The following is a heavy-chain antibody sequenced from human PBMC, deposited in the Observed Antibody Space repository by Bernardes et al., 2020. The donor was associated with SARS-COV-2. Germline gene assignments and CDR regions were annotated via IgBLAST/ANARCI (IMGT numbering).Heavy chain of an antibody. CDR2: IYPRDSDT. CDR1: GYSFPNYW. D-gene: IGHD3-10*01. Sequence: GGYPKISCQASGYSFPNYWIAWVRQIPGKGLEWMGIIYPRDSDTRYSPSFKGQVTISVDKSNSTALLQWSSLKAADSAIYYCARLVVRGVIRGGFLDIWGQGTEVTVSS. V-gene: IGHV5-51*01. J-gene: IGHJ3*02. CDR3: ARLVVRGVIRGGFLDI.